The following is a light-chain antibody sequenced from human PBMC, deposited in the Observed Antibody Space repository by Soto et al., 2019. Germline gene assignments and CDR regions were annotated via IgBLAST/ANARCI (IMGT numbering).Light chain of an antibody. J-gene: IGLJ3*02. CDR3: QIWGTGTQRV. CDR1: SGHSSYA. V-gene: IGLV4-69*01. CDR2: INSDGSH. Sequence: QPVLTQSPSASASLGASVKLTCTLSSGHSSYAIAWHQQQPEKGPRYLMKINSDGSHSKGDGIPDRFSGSSSGAERYLSISSLHSEDEADYYCQIWGTGTQRVFGGGTKLTVL.